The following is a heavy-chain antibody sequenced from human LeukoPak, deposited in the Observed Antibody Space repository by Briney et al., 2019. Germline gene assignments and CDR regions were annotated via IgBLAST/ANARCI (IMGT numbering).Heavy chain of an antibody. D-gene: IGHD3-3*01. CDR1: GGSFSGYY. Sequence: SETLSLTCAVYGGSFSGYYWSWIRQPPGKGLEWIGEINHSGSTNYNPSLKSRVTISVDTSKNQFSLKLSSVTAADTAVYYCAALTLTGVAGRGWFDAWGQGTLVIVSS. J-gene: IGHJ5*02. CDR3: AALTLTGVAGRGWFDA. CDR2: INHSGST. V-gene: IGHV4-34*01.